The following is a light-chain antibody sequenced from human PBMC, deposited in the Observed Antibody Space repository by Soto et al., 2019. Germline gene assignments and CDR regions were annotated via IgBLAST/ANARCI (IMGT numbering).Light chain of an antibody. J-gene: IGLJ1*01. Sequence: QSALTQPASVSGSPGQSITISCTGTSSDVGGYNYVSWYQQHPGKAPKLMIYEVSNRPSGVSNRFSGSKSGNTASLTLSGLQVEDEADYYCSSYTSSSTQVFGTRTKLTVL. V-gene: IGLV2-14*01. CDR3: SSYTSSSTQV. CDR2: EVS. CDR1: SSDVGGYNY.